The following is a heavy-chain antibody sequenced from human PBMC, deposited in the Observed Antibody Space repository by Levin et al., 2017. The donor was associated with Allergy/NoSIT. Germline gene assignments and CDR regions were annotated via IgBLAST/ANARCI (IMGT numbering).Heavy chain of an antibody. V-gene: IGHV4-4*02. D-gene: IGHD5-12*01. CDR3: AREGRNSGYAN. J-gene: IGHJ4*02. Sequence: PSETLSLTCAVSGGSISSSNWWSWVRQPPGKGLGWIGEIYHSGSTNYNPSLKSRVTISVDNSKNQFSLKLSSVPAADTAVYYCAREGRNSGYANWGQGTLVTVSS. CDR1: GGSISSSNW. CDR2: IYHSGST.